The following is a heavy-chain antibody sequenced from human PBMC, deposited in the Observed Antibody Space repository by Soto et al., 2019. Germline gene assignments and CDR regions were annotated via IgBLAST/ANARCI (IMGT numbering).Heavy chain of an antibody. J-gene: IGHJ1*01. CDR2: TSYDGSNK. V-gene: IGHV3-33*05. CDR1: GFTFRSYV. D-gene: IGHD3-16*01. CDR3: ARWGTTGGLDV. Sequence: QVQLVESGGGVVQPGTSLRLSCVGSGFTFRSYVIHWVRQAPGKGLEWVALTSYDGSNKDYGDSVKGRFTISRDNSRNTVVLHMDSLRREDTAVYYCARWGTTGGLDVWGQGTLVAVSS.